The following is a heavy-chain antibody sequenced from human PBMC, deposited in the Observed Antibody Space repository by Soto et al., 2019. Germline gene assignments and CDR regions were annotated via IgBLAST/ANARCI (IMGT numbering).Heavy chain of an antibody. CDR2: IKQDESEK. CDR3: ARDPGPRAAAIRGLGWFDP. Sequence: AGGSLRLSCAASGFTFSGYWMAWVRQAPGKGLEWVASIKQDESEKFYVDSVKGRFTISRDNAKKTVYLQMNGLRAEDTAVYYCARDPGPRAAAIRGLGWFDPWGQGTLVTVSS. J-gene: IGHJ5*02. D-gene: IGHD2-2*01. CDR1: GFTFSGYW. V-gene: IGHV3-7*03.